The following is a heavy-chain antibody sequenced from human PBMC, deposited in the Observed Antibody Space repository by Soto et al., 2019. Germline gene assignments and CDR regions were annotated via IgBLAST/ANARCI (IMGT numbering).Heavy chain of an antibody. D-gene: IGHD3-22*01. CDR3: AANSSGYYRVFDY. V-gene: IGHV1-58*01. CDR2: ILVGSGQT. J-gene: IGHJ4*02. Sequence: ASVKVSCKASGATFTSSTVNWVRQARGQPPEWIGWILVGSGQTNSAQKFQGRVAITRDMSTYTAYLELNSLRSDDSAVYYCAANSSGYYRVFDYWGQGTPVTVSS. CDR1: GATFTSST.